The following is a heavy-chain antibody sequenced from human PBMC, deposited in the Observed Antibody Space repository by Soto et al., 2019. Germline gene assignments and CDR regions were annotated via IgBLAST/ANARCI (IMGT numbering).Heavy chain of an antibody. CDR3: ARDEYFDWLLSGHYYYYMDV. V-gene: IGHV3-48*01. CDR2: ISSSSSTI. Sequence: EVQLVESGGGLVQPGGSLRLSCAASGFTFSSYSMNWVRQAPGKGLEWVSYISSSSSTIYYADSVKGRFTISRDNAKNSLYLHMNRLRAEDTAVYYCARDEYFDWLLSGHYYYYMDVWGKGTTVTVSS. D-gene: IGHD3-9*01. CDR1: GFTFSSYS. J-gene: IGHJ6*03.